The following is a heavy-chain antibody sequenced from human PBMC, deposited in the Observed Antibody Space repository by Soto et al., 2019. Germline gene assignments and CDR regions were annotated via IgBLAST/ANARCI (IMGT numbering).Heavy chain of an antibody. Sequence: SETLSLTCEVSGGPISSGGYSWSWIRQPPGKGLEWIGYIYHSGGIYYNPSLRGRVTMSIDRTKKQFSLKLSSVTAADTAVYFCARTMTTSGWFDPWGQGTLVTVSS. CDR2: IYHSGGI. D-gene: IGHD4-17*01. CDR1: GGPISSGGYS. V-gene: IGHV4-30-2*01. CDR3: ARTMTTSGWFDP. J-gene: IGHJ5*02.